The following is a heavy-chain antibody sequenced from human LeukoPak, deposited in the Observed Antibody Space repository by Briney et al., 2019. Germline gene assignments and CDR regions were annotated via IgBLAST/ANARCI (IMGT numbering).Heavy chain of an antibody. V-gene: IGHV3-23*01. CDR2: ISGSGGST. J-gene: IGHJ4*02. D-gene: IGHD6-13*01. CDR1: GFTFSSYA. CDR3: AKVETAAAATLRGFDY. Sequence: PAGSLRLSCAASGFTFSSYAMSWVRQAPGKGLEWVSSISGSGGSTYYADSVKGRFTISRDNSKNTLYLQMNSLRAEDTAVYYCAKVETAAAATLRGFDYWGQGTLVTVSS.